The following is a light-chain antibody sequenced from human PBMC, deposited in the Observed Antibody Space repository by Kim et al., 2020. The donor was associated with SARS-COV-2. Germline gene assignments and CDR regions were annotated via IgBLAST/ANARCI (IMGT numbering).Light chain of an antibody. CDR3: AAWDDSLNGVV. V-gene: IGLV1-44*01. Sequence: QSVLTQLPSASGAPGPRVTISCSGSSSNIGSNTVNWYQQLPGTAPKLLIYSNNQRPSGVPDRFSGSKSGISASLAISGLQSEDEADYYCAAWDDSLNGVVFGGGPQLTVL. J-gene: IGLJ2*01. CDR2: SNN. CDR1: SSNIGSNT.